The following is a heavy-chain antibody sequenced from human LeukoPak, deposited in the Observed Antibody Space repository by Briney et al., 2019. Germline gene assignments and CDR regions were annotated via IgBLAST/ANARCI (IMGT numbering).Heavy chain of an antibody. Sequence: ASVKLSCKASGYTFTGYYMHWVRQSPGQGLEWMGWINPNSGGTNYAQKFQGRVTMTRDTSISTAYIELSRLRSDDTAVYYCARDGYCGGDCYSGNDYWGQGTLVTVSS. CDR1: GYTFTGYY. CDR3: ARDGYCGGDCYSGNDY. V-gene: IGHV1-2*02. CDR2: INPNSGGT. D-gene: IGHD2-21*02. J-gene: IGHJ4*02.